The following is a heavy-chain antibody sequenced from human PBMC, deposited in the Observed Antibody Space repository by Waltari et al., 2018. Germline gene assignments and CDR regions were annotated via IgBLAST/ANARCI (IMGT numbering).Heavy chain of an antibody. CDR2: ILPICGTA. CDR1: GGTFSSYA. CDR3: ASRWGSSSWSY. D-gene: IGHD6-13*01. V-gene: IGHV1-69*13. J-gene: IGHJ4*02. Sequence: QVQLVQSGAEVKKPGSSVKVSCKASGGTFSSYAISWVRQAPGQGLEWMGGILPICGTANYAQKFQGRGTNTADESTSTAYMERSRLRSEDTAVYYWASRWGSSSWSYWGQGTLVTVSS.